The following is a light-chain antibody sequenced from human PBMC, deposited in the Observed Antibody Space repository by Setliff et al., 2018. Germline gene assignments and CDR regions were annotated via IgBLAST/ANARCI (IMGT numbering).Light chain of an antibody. Sequence: QSVLTQPAAVSGSPGQSITISCAGTNSDVGGYNYVSWYQQHPNKAPKLMIYEVTKRPSGVSDRFSGSKSGNTASLTISGLQVEDEADYYCSSYTSNTFVFAAGTKVTVL. CDR1: NSDVGGYNY. V-gene: IGLV2-14*03. CDR2: EVT. CDR3: SSYTSNTFV. J-gene: IGLJ1*01.